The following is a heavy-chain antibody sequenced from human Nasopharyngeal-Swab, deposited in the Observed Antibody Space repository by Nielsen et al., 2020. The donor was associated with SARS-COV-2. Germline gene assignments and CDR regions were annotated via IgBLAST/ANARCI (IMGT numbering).Heavy chain of an antibody. D-gene: IGHD1-1*01. V-gene: IGHV5-10-1*01. J-gene: IGHJ4*02. CDR1: GYSFTSYW. CDR2: VDPSDSYT. Sequence: GESLKISCKGSGYSFTSYWITWVRQMPGKGLEWMGRVDPSDSYTNYSPSVQGRVTISADKSISTAYLQWSSLKASDTAMYYCARNPGRAWNDYWGQGTLVSVSS. CDR3: ARNPGRAWNDY.